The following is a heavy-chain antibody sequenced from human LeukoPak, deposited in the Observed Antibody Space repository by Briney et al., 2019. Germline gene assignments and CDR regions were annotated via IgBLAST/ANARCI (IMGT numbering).Heavy chain of an antibody. V-gene: IGHV4-30-4*01. CDR3: ARTGYCAGDCPIPLIDY. CDR1: GGSLSSDDYY. J-gene: IGHJ4*02. CDR2: IYYSGTT. Sequence: SETLSLTCSVSGGSLSSDDYYWSWIRQPPGKGLEWIGYIYYSGTTYYNPSLKSRVTMSVDASKNQFSLRLSSVTAVDTAVYYCARTGYCAGDCPIPLIDYWGQGILVTVSS. D-gene: IGHD2-21*02.